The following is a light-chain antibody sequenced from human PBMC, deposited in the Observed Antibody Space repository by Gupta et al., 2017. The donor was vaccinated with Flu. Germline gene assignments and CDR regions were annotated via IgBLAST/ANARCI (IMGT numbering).Light chain of an antibody. CDR2: GDT. J-gene: IGLJ1*01. V-gene: IGLV1-40*01. Sequence: QSALTQPPSVSGAPGQRVTISCAGSNSNIGAGYDVHWYQHLPGTAPKVLIHGDTNRPSGVPDRLSGSKSGTSASLAITGLQAEDEADYYCQSYDSSLSGYVFGTGTKVTVL. CDR1: NSNIGAGYD. CDR3: QSYDSSLSGYV.